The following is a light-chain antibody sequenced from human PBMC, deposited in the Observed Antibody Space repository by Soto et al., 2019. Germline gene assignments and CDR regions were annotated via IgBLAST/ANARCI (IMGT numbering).Light chain of an antibody. J-gene: IGKJ4*01. V-gene: IGKV1-17*01. CDR1: QGIGSD. Sequence: DIQMTQSPSSLSASVGDRVTITCRASQGIGSDLGWYQQKPGKAPKRLIYAASSLQSGVPSRFSGSGSVTEFPLTISSLQPEDFATYFCLQHNSYPPTFGGGTKVEIK. CDR2: AAS. CDR3: LQHNSYPPT.